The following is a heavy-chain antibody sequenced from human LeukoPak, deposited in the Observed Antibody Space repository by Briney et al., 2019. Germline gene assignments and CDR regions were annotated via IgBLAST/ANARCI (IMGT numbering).Heavy chain of an antibody. Sequence: SQTLSLTCAISGDSVSSNSAAWNWIRQSPSRGLEWLGSTYYSSKWYNDYAVSVKSRITINPDTSKNQFSLQLNSVTPEDTAVYYCAREFTLGYCSGGSCIAFDYWGQGTLVTVSS. CDR3: AREFTLGYCSGGSCIAFDY. J-gene: IGHJ4*02. V-gene: IGHV6-1*01. CDR1: GDSVSSNSAA. D-gene: IGHD2-15*01. CDR2: TYYSSKWYN.